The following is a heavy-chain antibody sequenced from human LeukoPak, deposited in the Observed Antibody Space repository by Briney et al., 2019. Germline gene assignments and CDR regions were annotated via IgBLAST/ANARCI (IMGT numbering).Heavy chain of an antibody. CDR3: ARVLVRGVIRYFDY. D-gene: IGHD3-10*01. CDR1: GFTFRSYW. J-gene: IGHJ4*02. V-gene: IGHV3-74*01. Sequence: AGSLRLSCAASGFTFRSYWMHWVRQAPGKGLVWVSRINSDGSTTDYADSVKGRFTISRDNAENTLYLQMNSLRAEDTAVYYCARVLVRGVIRYFDYWGQGTLVTVSS. CDR2: INSDGSTT.